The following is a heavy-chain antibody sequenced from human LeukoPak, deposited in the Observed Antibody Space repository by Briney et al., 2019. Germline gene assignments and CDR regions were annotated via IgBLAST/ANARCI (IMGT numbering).Heavy chain of an antibody. CDR3: AKAILTTLTASDY. CDR2: ISGSGGST. Sequence: GGSLRLSCAASGFTFSSYAMSWVRQAPGKGLEWASAISGSGGSTYYADSVKGRFTISRDNSKNTLYLQMNSLRVEDTAVYYCAKAILTTLTASDYWGQGTLVTVSS. D-gene: IGHD4-17*01. CDR1: GFTFSSYA. J-gene: IGHJ4*02. V-gene: IGHV3-23*01.